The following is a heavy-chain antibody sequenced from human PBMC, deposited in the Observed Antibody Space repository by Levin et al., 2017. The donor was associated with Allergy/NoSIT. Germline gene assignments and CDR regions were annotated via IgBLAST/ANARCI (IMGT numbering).Heavy chain of an antibody. CDR3: ARDRSSSTYWYFDL. CDR1: GFTFSSSW. CDR2: IKQDGSEK. Sequence: LSLTCAASGFTFSSSWMSWVRQAPGKGLEWVANIKQDGSEKYYVDSVKGRFTISRDNAKNSLYLQMNSLRAEDTAVYYCARDRSSSTYWYFDLWGRGTLVTVSS. V-gene: IGHV3-7*01. D-gene: IGHD6-6*01. J-gene: IGHJ2*01.